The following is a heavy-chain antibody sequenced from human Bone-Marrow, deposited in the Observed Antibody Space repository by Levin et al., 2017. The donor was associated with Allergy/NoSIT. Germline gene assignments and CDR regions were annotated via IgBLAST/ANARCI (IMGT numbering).Heavy chain of an antibody. CDR3: ARDKGGYPFDY. J-gene: IGHJ4*02. Sequence: GGSLRLSCAASGFPFSSYGMHWVRQAPGRGLEWVAVIWGDGSQKYHADSVKGRFTISRDNSENTLSLQMNSLRAEDTAVYYCARDKGGYPFDYWGQGTLVTVSS. V-gene: IGHV3-33*01. CDR2: IWGDGSQK. D-gene: IGHD3-16*01. CDR1: GFPFSSYG.